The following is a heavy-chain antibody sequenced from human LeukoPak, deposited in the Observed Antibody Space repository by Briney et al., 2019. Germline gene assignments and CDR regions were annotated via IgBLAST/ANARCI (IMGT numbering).Heavy chain of an antibody. V-gene: IGHV4-38-2*01. J-gene: IGHJ4*02. D-gene: IGHD6-13*01. CDR3: ARRGITYSSSFFDF. CDR2: IYHSGST. Sequence: SETLSLTCAVSGYSISSGYYWGWIRQPPGKGLEWIGSIYHSGSTYYNPSLKSRVTISVDTSKNEFSLRVYSATAADTAVYYCARRGITYSSSFFDFWGQGTLVTVSS. CDR1: GYSISSGYY.